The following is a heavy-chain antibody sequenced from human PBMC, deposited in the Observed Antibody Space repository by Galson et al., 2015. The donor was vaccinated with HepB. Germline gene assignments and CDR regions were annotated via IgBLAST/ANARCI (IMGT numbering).Heavy chain of an antibody. Sequence: SLRLSCAASGFTFSSYAMHWVRQAPGKGLERVAVISYDGSNKYYADSVRGRFTISRDNSKNTLYLQMNSLRAEDTAVYYCAGDYASSWYFNHYYGMDVWGQGTTVTVSS. V-gene: IGHV3-30*04. D-gene: IGHD6-13*01. CDR2: ISYDGSNK. CDR1: GFTFSSYA. CDR3: AGDYASSWYFNHYYGMDV. J-gene: IGHJ6*02.